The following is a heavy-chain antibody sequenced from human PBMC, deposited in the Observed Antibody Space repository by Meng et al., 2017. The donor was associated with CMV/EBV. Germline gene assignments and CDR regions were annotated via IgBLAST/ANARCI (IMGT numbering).Heavy chain of an antibody. D-gene: IGHD3-10*01. J-gene: IGHJ5*02. Sequence: GGSISSGGYSWSWLRQHPGKGLEWIGYIYYSGSTYYNPSLKSRVTISVDTSKNQFSLKLSSVTAADTAVYYCARDTMVRGGVWFDPWGQGTLVTVSS. CDR3: ARDTMVRGGVWFDP. CDR1: GGSISSGGYS. V-gene: IGHV4-31*02. CDR2: IYYSGST.